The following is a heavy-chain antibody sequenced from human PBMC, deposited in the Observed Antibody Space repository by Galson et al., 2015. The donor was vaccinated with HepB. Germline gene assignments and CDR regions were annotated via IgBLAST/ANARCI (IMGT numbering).Heavy chain of an antibody. J-gene: IGHJ2*01. Sequence: SLRLSCAASGFTFSSYSMNWVRQAPGKGLEWVSYISSSSSTIYYADSVKGRFTISRDNAKNSLYLQMNSLRDEDTAVYYCARDPDYYDSSGYFPQPHWYFDLWGRGTLVTVSS. CDR2: ISSSSSTI. CDR3: ARDPDYYDSSGYFPQPHWYFDL. CDR1: GFTFSSYS. V-gene: IGHV3-48*02. D-gene: IGHD3-22*01.